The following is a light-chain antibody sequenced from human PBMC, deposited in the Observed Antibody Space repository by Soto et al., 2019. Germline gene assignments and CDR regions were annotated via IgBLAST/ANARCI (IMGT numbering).Light chain of an antibody. CDR3: QQRSNWRGLT. J-gene: IGKJ4*01. Sequence: EIVLTQSPATLSLSPGERTTLSCRASQSVSSYLAWYQQKAGQAPRLLIYDACNRATGIPARFSGSGSGTDVTLTSSSLEHEDFGVDDCQQRSNWRGLTFGGGTKVELK. V-gene: IGKV3-11*01. CDR1: QSVSSY. CDR2: DAC.